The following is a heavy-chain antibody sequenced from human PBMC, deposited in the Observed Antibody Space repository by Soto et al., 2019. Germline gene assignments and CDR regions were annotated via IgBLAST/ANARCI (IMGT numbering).Heavy chain of an antibody. V-gene: IGHV1-69*13. Sequence: SVKVSCKASGGTFSSYAISWLRQAPGQGLEWMGGIIPIFGTANYAQKFQGRVTITADESTSTAYMELSSLRSEDTAVYYCARILYYYGSGSYYPTKYYFDYWGQGTLVTVSS. D-gene: IGHD3-10*01. CDR3: ARILYYYGSGSYYPTKYYFDY. CDR1: GGTFSSYA. J-gene: IGHJ4*02. CDR2: IIPIFGTA.